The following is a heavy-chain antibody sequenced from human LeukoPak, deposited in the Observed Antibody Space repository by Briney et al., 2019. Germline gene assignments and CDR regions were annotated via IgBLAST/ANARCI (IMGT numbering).Heavy chain of an antibody. D-gene: IGHD2-2*01. Sequence: ASVKVSCKASGYTLTNNDINWVRHATGQGLEWMGWINPDNGNTGYTQKFQGRDTMTRSTAINTVYMELSSLTFEDTAIYFCARSTSRPSNYCHMDVWGKGTTVTVSS. CDR2: INPDNGNT. J-gene: IGHJ6*03. CDR1: GYTLTNND. CDR3: ARSTSRPSNYCHMDV. V-gene: IGHV1-8*01.